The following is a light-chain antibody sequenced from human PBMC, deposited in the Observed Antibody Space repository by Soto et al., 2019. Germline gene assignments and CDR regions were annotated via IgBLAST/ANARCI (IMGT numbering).Light chain of an antibody. Sequence: DIQLTQSPSFLSAXXXXXXXXXXXDSQDISHYLAWFQQQPGTAPKPLIYATSTLHSGVPSRFTGSGSGTEFTLTITSLQPEDFVTYYCQQYNSYPWTFGQGTKVDIK. V-gene: IGKV1-16*01. CDR2: ATS. J-gene: IGKJ1*01. CDR1: QDISHY. CDR3: QQYNSYPWT.